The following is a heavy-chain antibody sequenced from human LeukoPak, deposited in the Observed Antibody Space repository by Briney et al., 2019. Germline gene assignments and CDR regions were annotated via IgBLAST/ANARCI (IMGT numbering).Heavy chain of an antibody. CDR2: INPDGSYS. V-gene: IGHV3-74*01. CDR3: ARSLGD. Sequence: GGSLRLSCAASGFNFRKYWMQWVRQVPGKGLVWVSEINPDGSYSGQSTSARGRFTISRDNAKNTLYLEMTSLSAEDTAVYYCARSLGDWGQGTLVSVSS. J-gene: IGHJ4*01. D-gene: IGHD3-16*01. CDR1: GFNFRKYW.